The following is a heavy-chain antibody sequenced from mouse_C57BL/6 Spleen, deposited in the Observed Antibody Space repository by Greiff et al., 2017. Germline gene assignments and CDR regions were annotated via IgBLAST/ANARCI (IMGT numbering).Heavy chain of an antibody. D-gene: IGHD5-1-1*01. J-gene: IGHJ4*01. Sequence: EVKLVESGGGLVKPGGSLKLSCAASGFTFSDYGMHWVRQAPEKGLEWVAYISSGSSTIYYADTVKGRFTISRDNAKNTLFLQMTSLRSEDTAMYYCARKIDYEMDYWGQGTSVTVSS. CDR1: GFTFSDYG. CDR3: ARKIDYEMDY. CDR2: ISSGSSTI. V-gene: IGHV5-17*01.